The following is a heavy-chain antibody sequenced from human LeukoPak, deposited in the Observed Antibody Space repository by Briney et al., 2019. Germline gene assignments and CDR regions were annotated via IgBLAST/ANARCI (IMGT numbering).Heavy chain of an antibody. V-gene: IGHV3-30*02. CDR1: GFSFSTSG. CDR3: AKGGGYEAQYYYYYLDV. CDR2: IQYDGSNK. J-gene: IGHJ6*03. Sequence: GGSLRLSCAASGFSFSTSGIHWVRQAPGKGLDWVTFIQYDGSNKYYADSVKGRFTISRDNSKNTLYLQMKSLRAEDTAVYYCAKGGGYEAQYYYYYLDVWGKGTTVTISS. D-gene: IGHD5-12*01.